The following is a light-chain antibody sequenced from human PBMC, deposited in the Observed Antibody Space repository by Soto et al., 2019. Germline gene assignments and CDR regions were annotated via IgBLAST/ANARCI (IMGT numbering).Light chain of an antibody. CDR2: GAS. J-gene: IGKJ3*01. CDR1: QSVSRSY. V-gene: IGKV3-20*01. CDR3: QQEFT. Sequence: EIVLTQSPGTLSLSRGEGATLSCRASQSVSRSYLAWYQQKPGQAPRLLIYGASSRATGIPDRFSGSGSGTDFTLTISRLEPEDFAVYYCQQEFTFGPGTKVDIK.